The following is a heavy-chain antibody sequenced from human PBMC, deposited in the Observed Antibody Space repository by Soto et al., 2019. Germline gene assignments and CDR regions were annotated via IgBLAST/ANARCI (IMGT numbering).Heavy chain of an antibody. CDR1: GYTFTGYY. CDR2: ISPNSGGT. Sequence: DASVKVSCKASGYTFTGYYIHWVRQAPGQGLEWMGWISPNSGGTSYAQKFQGRVTMTRDTSISTAYMELSSLRSDDTAVYFSASGSCSSSIRQPTSYRDNWFDHWGQGTLGTLS. D-gene: IGHD2-2*01. CDR3: ASGSCSSSIRQPTSYRDNWFDH. J-gene: IGHJ5*02. V-gene: IGHV1-2*02.